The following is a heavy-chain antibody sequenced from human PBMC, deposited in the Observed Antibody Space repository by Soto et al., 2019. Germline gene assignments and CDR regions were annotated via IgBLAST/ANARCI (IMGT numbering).Heavy chain of an antibody. D-gene: IGHD1-26*01. V-gene: IGHV3-23*01. CDR2: IRGDLVTT. Sequence: ESGGDLVQPGGSLRLSCATSGFTFSDHAMHWVRQAPGEGLEWVSGIRGDLVTTPYADSVKGRFTISRDNSKNTLYLQMNSLRAEDTAIYYFVKEGKMGVEGFDFWGQGTLVTVSS. CDR1: GFTFSDHA. CDR3: VKEGKMGVEGFDF. J-gene: IGHJ4*02.